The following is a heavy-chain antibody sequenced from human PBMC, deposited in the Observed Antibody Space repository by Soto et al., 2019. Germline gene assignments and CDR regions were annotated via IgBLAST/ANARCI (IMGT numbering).Heavy chain of an antibody. CDR3: ARGASGRYYTDV. CDR2: INGDESRT. D-gene: IGHD3-10*01. CDR1: GFTFSSYW. V-gene: IGHV3-74*01. Sequence: EVQLVESGGGLVQPGGSLRLSCAASGFTFSSYWLHWVRQAPGKGLVWVSRINGDESRTNYADSVRGRFTISRDNAKNTLYLEMSSLRAEDTAVYYCARGASGRYYTDVWGKGTTVTVSS. J-gene: IGHJ6*03.